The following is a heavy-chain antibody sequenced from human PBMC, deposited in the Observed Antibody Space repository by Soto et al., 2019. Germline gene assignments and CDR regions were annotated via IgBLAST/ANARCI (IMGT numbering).Heavy chain of an antibody. D-gene: IGHD3-9*01. Sequence: QVQLQQWGAGPLRPLETLSLTCGVSGGSFSGYYWAWIRQSPGKGLEWIGEINDRGSINYNPSLKSRVSISGDTWKNHYSLNLRSVTAADTAVYYCARESHDILTGPPWVGYFDLWGRGTLVTVSS. CDR3: ARESHDILTGPPWVGYFDL. J-gene: IGHJ2*01. CDR2: INDRGSI. CDR1: GGSFSGYY. V-gene: IGHV4-34*01.